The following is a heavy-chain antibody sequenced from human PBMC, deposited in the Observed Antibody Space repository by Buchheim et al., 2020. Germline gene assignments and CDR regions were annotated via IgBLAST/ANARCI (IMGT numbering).Heavy chain of an antibody. CDR3: AKGYNYGMDV. J-gene: IGHJ6*02. CDR1: GFTFSSYS. CDR2: ITSRSSTI. Sequence: EVQLVESGGGLVQPGGSVRLSCAASGFTFSSYSMNWVRQAPGKGLEWVSHITSRSSTIYYADSVKGRFTISRDHVKNSLYLQMNSLRDEDTAVYYCAKGYNYGMDVWGQGTT. V-gene: IGHV3-48*02.